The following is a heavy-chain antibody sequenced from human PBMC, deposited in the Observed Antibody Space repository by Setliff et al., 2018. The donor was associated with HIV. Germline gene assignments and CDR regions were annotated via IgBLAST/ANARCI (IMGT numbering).Heavy chain of an antibody. J-gene: IGHJ6*02. D-gene: IGHD6-19*01. V-gene: IGHV1-18*01. CDR1: GYTFTTYG. Sequence: ASVKVSCKSSGYTFTTYGISWVRQAPGHGLEWMGWISPNFGHTNYAQNFLGRVTMTIDTSTSRAYMELRSLRSDDTAMYFCARLGSGWSDSYYYAMDIWGQGTTVTVSS. CDR3: ARLGSGWSDSYYYAMDI. CDR2: ISPNFGHT.